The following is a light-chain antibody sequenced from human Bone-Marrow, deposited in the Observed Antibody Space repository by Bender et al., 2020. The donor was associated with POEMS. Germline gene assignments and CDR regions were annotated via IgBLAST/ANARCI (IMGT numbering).Light chain of an antibody. CDR3: SAGDDSLSGWV. J-gene: IGLJ3*02. Sequence: QSVLTQPPSVSGAPGQRVTISCSGSSSNIGNHGVNWYQQLPGEAPKLLIYYDDLLTPGVSDRFSASKSGTSAFLAISELKSEDEALYYCSAGDDSLSGWVFGGGTKLIVL. CDR2: YDD. V-gene: IGLV1-36*01. CDR1: SSNIGNHG.